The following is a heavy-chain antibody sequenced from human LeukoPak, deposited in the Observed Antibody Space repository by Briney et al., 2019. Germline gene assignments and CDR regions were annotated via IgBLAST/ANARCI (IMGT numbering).Heavy chain of an antibody. J-gene: IGHJ4*02. CDR1: GGSISSYY. Sequence: NSSETLSLTCTVSGGSISSYYWSWIRQAPGKGLEWIGEGNHSGSTKYNPSLKSRVTISVETSKNQFSLKLSSVTAADTAVYYCARRFLGVWYKPFDYWGQGTLVTVSS. CDR2: GNHSGST. CDR3: ARRFLGVWYKPFDY. V-gene: IGHV4-34*01. D-gene: IGHD6-19*01.